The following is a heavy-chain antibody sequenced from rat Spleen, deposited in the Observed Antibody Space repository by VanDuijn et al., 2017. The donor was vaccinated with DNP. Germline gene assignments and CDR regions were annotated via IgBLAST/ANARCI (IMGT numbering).Heavy chain of an antibody. CDR3: AKGPNYGGWNDYFDY. Sequence: EVQLVESDGGLVQPGRSLKLSCAVSGFTFSDYYMAWVRQAPAKGLEWVATISYNGGTPYYRDSVKGRFTISRDNAQSTLYLQMDSLRSEDTATYYCAKGPNYGGWNDYFDYWGQGVMVTVSS. J-gene: IGHJ2*01. V-gene: IGHV5-7*01. D-gene: IGHD1-11*01. CDR1: GFTFSDYY. CDR2: ISYNGGTP.